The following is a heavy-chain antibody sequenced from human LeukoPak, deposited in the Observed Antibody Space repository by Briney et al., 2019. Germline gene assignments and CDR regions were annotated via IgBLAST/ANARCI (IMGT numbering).Heavy chain of an antibody. V-gene: IGHV1-2*06. CDR1: GYTLTAYY. Sequence: ASVKVSCKASGYTLTAYYLHWVRQAPGQGLEWMGRINPNSGGTNYAQKFQGRVTMTRDTSISTAYMELSRLRSDDTAVYYCASDSVAGSAFDIWGQGTMVTVSS. CDR2: INPNSGGT. J-gene: IGHJ3*02. CDR3: ASDSVAGSAFDI. D-gene: IGHD6-19*01.